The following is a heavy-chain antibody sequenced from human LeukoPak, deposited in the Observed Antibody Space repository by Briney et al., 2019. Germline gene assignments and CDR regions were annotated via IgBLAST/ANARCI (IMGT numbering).Heavy chain of an antibody. CDR2: ISHSGST. J-gene: IGHJ6*03. CDR1: GDSISSGDYY. Sequence: PSETLSLTCTVSGDSISSGDYYWSWIRQPPGRGLEWIGYISHSGSTYYNPSLKSRVTISVDRSKNQLSLKLTSVTVADTAVYYCAKEVVGLRYYMDVWGKGTTVTVSS. V-gene: IGHV4-30-2*02. D-gene: IGHD1-26*01. CDR3: AKEVVGLRYYMDV.